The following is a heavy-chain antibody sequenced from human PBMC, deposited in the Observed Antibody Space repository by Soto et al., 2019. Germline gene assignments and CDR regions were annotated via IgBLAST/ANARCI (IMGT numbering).Heavy chain of an antibody. V-gene: IGHV3-11*01. J-gene: IGHJ4*02. CDR1: GFTFSDYY. Sequence: GGSLRLSCAASGFTFSDYYMSWIRQAPGKGLEWVSYISSSGSTIYYADSVKGRFTISRDNAKNSLYVQMNSLRAEDTAVYYCARHPVPKGPEDLFDYWGQGTLVTVSS. D-gene: IGHD4-17*01. CDR2: ISSSGSTI. CDR3: ARHPVPKGPEDLFDY.